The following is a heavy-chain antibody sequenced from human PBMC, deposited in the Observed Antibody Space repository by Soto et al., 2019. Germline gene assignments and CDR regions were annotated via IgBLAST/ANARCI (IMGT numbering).Heavy chain of an antibody. V-gene: IGHV4-61*06. CDR3: ATGTVDLIDY. Sequence: WIRQPQGKGLEWIGYIYHSGSTNYNPSLKSRVTISVDKSKNQFSLKLSSVTAADTAVYYCATGTVDLIDYWGQGALVTVSS. J-gene: IGHJ4*02. CDR2: IYHSGST. D-gene: IGHD1-26*01.